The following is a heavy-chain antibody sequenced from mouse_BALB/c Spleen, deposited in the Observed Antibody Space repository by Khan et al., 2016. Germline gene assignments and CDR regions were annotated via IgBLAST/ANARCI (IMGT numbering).Heavy chain of an antibody. J-gene: IGHJ4*01. D-gene: IGHD2-4*01. CDR2: ISYSGRT. CDR1: GYSITSDYA. V-gene: IGHV3-2*02. CDR3: AKGGLRRRTPYAMDY. Sequence: QLQESGPGLVKPSQSLSLTCTVTGYSITSDYAWNWIRQFPGNKLEWMGYISYSGRTSYNPSLKSRISITRDTSKNQFFLQLNSVTTEDTATXYCAKGGLRRRTPYAMDYWGQGTSVTVSS.